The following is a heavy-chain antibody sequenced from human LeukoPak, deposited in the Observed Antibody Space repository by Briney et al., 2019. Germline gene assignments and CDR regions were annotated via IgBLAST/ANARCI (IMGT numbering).Heavy chain of an antibody. J-gene: IGHJ4*02. CDR2: ISTSSSYV. Sequence: GGSLRLSCAASGFTFSSYSMNWVRQAPGKGLEWVSSISTSSSYVYYADSVKGRFTISRDNAKNSLYMQMSSLRAEDTAVYYCARDLYYDDVWGSYRRPFDYWGQGTLVTVSS. CDR3: ARDLYYDDVWGSYRRPFDY. V-gene: IGHV3-21*01. CDR1: GFTFSSYS. D-gene: IGHD3-16*02.